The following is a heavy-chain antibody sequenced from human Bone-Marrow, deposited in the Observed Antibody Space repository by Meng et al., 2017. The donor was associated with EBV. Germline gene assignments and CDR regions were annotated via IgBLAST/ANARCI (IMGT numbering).Heavy chain of an antibody. CDR1: GDTLITHG. Sequence: VQVVCGWEERNKTGSSVRVSCRASGDTLITHGIGWVRQAPGQGLEWMGGIIPVSGTTNYAQKFQDRLTITADESTNTAYMDLSSLGFEDTAMYYCAAPKYCSGTSCYEVFDFWGQGSLVTVSS. CDR2: IIPVSGTT. CDR3: AAPKYCSGTSCYEVFDF. J-gene: IGHJ4*02. V-gene: IGHV1-69*01. D-gene: IGHD2-2*01.